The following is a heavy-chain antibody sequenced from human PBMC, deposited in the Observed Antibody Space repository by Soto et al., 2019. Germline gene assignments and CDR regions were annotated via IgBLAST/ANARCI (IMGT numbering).Heavy chain of an antibody. CDR1: RGRISSYY. Sequence: SETLYITCTVSRGRISSYYWSWIRQPAGKGLEWIGRIYTSGSTNYNPSLKSRVTMSVDTSKNQFSLKLSSVTAADTAVYYCARVDIVSTPIGGHSYCGTDVWCQGTTVTGSS. J-gene: IGHJ6*02. D-gene: IGHD5-12*01. CDR3: ARVDIVSTPIGGHSYCGTDV. V-gene: IGHV4-4*07. CDR2: IYTSGST.